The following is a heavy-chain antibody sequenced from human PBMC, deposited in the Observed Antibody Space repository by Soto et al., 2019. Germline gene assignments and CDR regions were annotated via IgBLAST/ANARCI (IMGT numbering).Heavy chain of an antibody. CDR2: IYWDDDK. CDR1: GFSLSTSGVG. V-gene: IGHV2-5*02. J-gene: IGHJ6*03. CDR3: AHRRAFFHCYYMAV. Sequence: QITLKESGPTLVKPTQTLTLTCTCSGFSLSTSGVGVDWVRQSPGKALEWLALIYWDDDKRYSPSLKSRLTITKDTCENQVVITMADRDPVDKGTYYGAHRRAFFHCYYMAVWGKGTTVTVSS.